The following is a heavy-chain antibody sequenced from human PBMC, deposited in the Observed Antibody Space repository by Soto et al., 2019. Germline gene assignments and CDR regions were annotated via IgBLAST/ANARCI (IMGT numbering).Heavy chain of an antibody. CDR2: IYPGDSDT. J-gene: IGHJ4*02. CDR1: GYSFTSYW. V-gene: IGHV5-51*01. CDR3: ARQKNAKTYYYDSSGSPTLDY. D-gene: IGHD3-22*01. Sequence: GEALKISCKGSGYSFTSYWIGWVRQMPGKGLEWMGIIYPGDSDTRYSPSFQGQVTISADKSISTAYLQWSSLKASDTAMYYCARQKNAKTYYYDSSGSPTLDYWGQGTLVTVSS.